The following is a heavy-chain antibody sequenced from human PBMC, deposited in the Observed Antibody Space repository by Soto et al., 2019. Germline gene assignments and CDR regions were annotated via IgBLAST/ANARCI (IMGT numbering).Heavy chain of an antibody. CDR3: ARAQVVARTRRSY. CDR2: INSDGSST. D-gene: IGHD2-15*01. J-gene: IGHJ1*01. CDR1: GFTFTSYW. V-gene: IGHV3-74*01. Sequence: GGSLRLSCAASGFTFTSYWMHWVRQAPGKGLVWVSRINSDGSSTSYADSVKGRFTISRDNAKNTLYLQMNSLRAEDTAVYYCARAQVVARTRRSYWGQGALVTVSS.